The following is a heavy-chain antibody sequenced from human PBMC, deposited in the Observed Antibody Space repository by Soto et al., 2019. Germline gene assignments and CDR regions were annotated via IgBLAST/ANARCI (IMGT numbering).Heavy chain of an antibody. CDR2: IYTSGST. V-gene: IGHV4-4*07. J-gene: IGHJ6*02. D-gene: IGHD3-3*01. CDR3: ARERAEYYDFWSGYYRGNNYYYYGMDV. CDR1: GGSISSYY. Sequence: LSLTCTVSGGSISSYYWSWIRQPAGKGLEWIGRIYTSGSTNYNPSLKSRVTMSVDTSKNQFSLKLSSVTAADTAVYYCARERAEYYDFWSGYYRGNNYYYYGMDVWGQGTTVTVSS.